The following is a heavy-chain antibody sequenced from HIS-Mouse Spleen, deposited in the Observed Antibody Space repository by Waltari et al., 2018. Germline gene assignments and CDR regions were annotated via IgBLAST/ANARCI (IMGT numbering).Heavy chain of an antibody. CDR1: GGSISSSSYY. CDR3: AREIPYSSSWYDWYFDL. V-gene: IGHV4-39*07. CDR2: LYYSGST. J-gene: IGHJ2*01. D-gene: IGHD6-13*01. Sequence: QLQLQESVPGLVKPSETLSLTCTVSGGSISSSSYYWGWIRQPPGKGLGWIGSLYYSGSTYYNPSLKSRVTISVDTSKNQFSLKLSSVTAADTAVYYCAREIPYSSSWYDWYFDLWGRGTLVTVSS.